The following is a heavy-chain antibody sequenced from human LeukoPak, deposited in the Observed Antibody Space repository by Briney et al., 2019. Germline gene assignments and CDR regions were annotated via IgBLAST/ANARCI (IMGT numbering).Heavy chain of an antibody. V-gene: IGHV3-74*01. J-gene: IGHJ4*02. CDR3: ARVGSLGSYSHLGY. CDR1: GFTFSSYW. Sequence: PGGSLRLSCAASGFTFSSYWVHWVRQAPEKGLVWVSRISSDGSSTNYADSVKGRFTISRDNAKNTLYLQMNSLRAEDTAVYYCARVGSLGSYSHLGYWGQGTLVTVSS. D-gene: IGHD1-26*01. CDR2: ISSDGSST.